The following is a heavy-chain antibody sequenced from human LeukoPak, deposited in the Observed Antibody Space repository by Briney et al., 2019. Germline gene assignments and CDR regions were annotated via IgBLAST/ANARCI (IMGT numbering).Heavy chain of an antibody. CDR1: GFSLRTSGVG. V-gene: IGHV2-5*02. CDR3: AHYGDYRFMYYFDH. Sequence: SGPTLVHPTQPLTLTCTFSGFSLRTSGVGGGWIRQPPEKALEWLTLIYWDDNKHYNPSLQSRLTITKDTSKNQVVLTMTNMDPVDTATYYCAHYGDYRFMYYFDHWGQGTLVTVSS. J-gene: IGHJ4*02. D-gene: IGHD4-17*01. CDR2: IYWDDNK.